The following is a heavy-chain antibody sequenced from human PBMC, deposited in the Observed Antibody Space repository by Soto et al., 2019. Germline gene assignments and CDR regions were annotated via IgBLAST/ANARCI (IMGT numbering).Heavy chain of an antibody. CDR3: ARGAIVGVNDVFDV. Sequence: GSLRLSCAASGFPFSPYTMHWVRQAPGQGLEWVAVISYDGTNQYYADSVKGRFIISRDNSNNTLSLQMHSLKSEDTAVYFCARGAIVGVNDVFDVWGQGTMVTVSS. D-gene: IGHD1-26*01. CDR1: GFPFSPYT. J-gene: IGHJ3*01. V-gene: IGHV3-30*14. CDR2: ISYDGTNQ.